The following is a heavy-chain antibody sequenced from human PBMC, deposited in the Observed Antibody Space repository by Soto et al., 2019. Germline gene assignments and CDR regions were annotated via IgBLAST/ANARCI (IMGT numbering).Heavy chain of an antibody. CDR1: VFTFSIYA. CDR3: AKDGSLYNWNDFDYYGMDV. J-gene: IGHJ6*02. CDR2: ISGGGGST. D-gene: IGHD1-20*01. V-gene: IGHV3-23*01. Sequence: PGGSLRLSCEASVFTFSIYAMNWVRQGPGKGLEWVSRISGGGGSTYYADSVKGRFTVSRDNSRNTLFLQMDSLRAEDTAVYYCAKDGSLYNWNDFDYYGMDVWGQGTTVTVSS.